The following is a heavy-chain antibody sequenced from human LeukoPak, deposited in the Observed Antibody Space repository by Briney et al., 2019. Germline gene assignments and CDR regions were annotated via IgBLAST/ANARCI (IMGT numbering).Heavy chain of an antibody. D-gene: IGHD5-24*01. CDR2: IYYSGST. J-gene: IGHJ4*02. CDR3: ARDHRDGYDY. V-gene: IGHV4-39*07. Sequence: SETLFLTCTVSGGSISSSSYYWGWIRQPPGKGLEWIGSIYYSGSTYYNPSLKSRVTISVDTSKNQFSLKLSSVTAADTAVYYCARDHRDGYDYWGQGTLVTVSS. CDR1: GGSISSSSYY.